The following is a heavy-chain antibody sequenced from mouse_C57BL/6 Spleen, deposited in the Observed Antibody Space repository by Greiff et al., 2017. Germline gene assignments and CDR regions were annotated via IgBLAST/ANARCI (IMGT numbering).Heavy chain of an antibody. CDR2: ISSGGDYI. D-gene: IGHD2-10*02. CDR1: GFTFSSYA. Sequence: EVMLVESGEGLVKPGGSLKLSCAASGFTFSSYAMSWVRQTPEKRLEWVAYISSGGDYIYYADTVKGRFTISRDNARNTLYLQMSSLKSEYTAMYYCTRASKSYAMDYWGQGTSVTVSS. CDR3: TRASKSYAMDY. V-gene: IGHV5-9-1*02. J-gene: IGHJ4*01.